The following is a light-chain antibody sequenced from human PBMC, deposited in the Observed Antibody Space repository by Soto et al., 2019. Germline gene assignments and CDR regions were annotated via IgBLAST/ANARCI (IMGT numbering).Light chain of an antibody. CDR3: QQYGSSPAT. CDR2: DAS. Sequence: ETVLTQSPATLSLSPGEGATLSCRASQSVSSFLAWYQQKPGQAPRLLIYDASNRATGIPARFSGSGSGTDFTLTISSLEPEDFAVYYCQQYGSSPATFGGGTKVDIK. V-gene: IGKV3-11*01. CDR1: QSVSSF. J-gene: IGKJ4*01.